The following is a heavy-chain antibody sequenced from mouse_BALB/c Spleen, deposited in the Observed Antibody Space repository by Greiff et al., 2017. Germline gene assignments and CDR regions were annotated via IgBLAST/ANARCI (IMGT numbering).Heavy chain of an antibody. CDR2: ISSGGSYT. Sequence: EVHLVESGGGLVKPGGSLKLSCAASGFTFSSYAMSWVRQSPEKRLEWVAEISSGGSYTYYPDTVTGRFTISRDNAKNTLYLEMSSLRSEDTAMYYCASRGAGGFAYWGQGTLVTVSA. CDR1: GFTFSSYA. CDR3: ASRGAGGFAY. D-gene: IGHD3-3*01. J-gene: IGHJ3*01. V-gene: IGHV5-9-4*01.